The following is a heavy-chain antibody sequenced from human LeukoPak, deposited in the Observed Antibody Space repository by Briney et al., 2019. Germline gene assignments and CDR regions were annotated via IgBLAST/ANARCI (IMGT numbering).Heavy chain of an antibody. CDR2: MNPNSGNT. J-gene: IGHJ5*01. CDR3: ARDYFGSRSSSFDS. CDR1: GYAFTSYN. V-gene: IGHV1-8*01. Sequence: ASVKVSCKASGYAFTSYNINWVRQATGQGLEWLGWMNPNSGNTGYAQNFQGRVTMTRDTSISTAYMELSSLRSEDTAVYYCARDYFGSRSSSFDSWGQGTLVTVSS. D-gene: IGHD3-10*01.